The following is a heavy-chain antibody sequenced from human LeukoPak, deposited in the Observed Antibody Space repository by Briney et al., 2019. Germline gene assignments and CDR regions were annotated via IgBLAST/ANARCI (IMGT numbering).Heavy chain of an antibody. CDR2: ISAHNGNT. V-gene: IGHV1-18*01. Sequence: ASVKVSCKASGYTFTTHGIAWVRQAPGQGLEWMGWISAHNGNTNYAQSLPGRVTMTTDTSTNTAYMELRSLRSDDTAVYYCARDGYFELWGRGTLVTVSS. CDR1: GYTFTTHG. J-gene: IGHJ2*01. CDR3: ARDGYFEL.